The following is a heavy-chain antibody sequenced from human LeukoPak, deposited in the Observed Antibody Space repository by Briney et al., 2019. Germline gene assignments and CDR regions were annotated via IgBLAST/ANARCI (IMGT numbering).Heavy chain of an antibody. Sequence: GGSLRLSCAASGFTFSSYATSWVRQAPGRGLEWLATIWPDGSEKRYVDSLRGRVTISRDNVERSLYLQMNSLRAEDTAVYYCAKLKGQVTTWDSWGLGIRVTVSS. CDR2: IWPDGSEK. J-gene: IGHJ5*01. CDR1: GFTFSSYA. CDR3: AKLKGQVTTWDS. V-gene: IGHV3-7*03. D-gene: IGHD2-21*02.